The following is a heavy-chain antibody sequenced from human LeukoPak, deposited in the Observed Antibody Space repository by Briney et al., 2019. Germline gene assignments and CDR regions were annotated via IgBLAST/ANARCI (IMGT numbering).Heavy chain of an antibody. D-gene: IGHD4-17*01. V-gene: IGHV3-7*01. CDR1: GFTFSSYW. Sequence: GGSLRLSCAASGFTFSSYWMSWVRQAPGKGLEWVANIKQDGSEKYYVDSVKGRFTIYRDNAKNSLYLQMNSLRAEDTAVYYCARYWIDYGDYGPGYWGQGTLVTVSS. J-gene: IGHJ4*02. CDR2: IKQDGSEK. CDR3: ARYWIDYGDYGPGY.